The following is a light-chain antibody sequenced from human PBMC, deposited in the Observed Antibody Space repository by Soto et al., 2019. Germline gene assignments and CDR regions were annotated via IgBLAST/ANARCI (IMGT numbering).Light chain of an antibody. V-gene: IGKV3-20*01. J-gene: IGKJ2*01. CDR2: GIS. CDR3: QQYSTLPHT. CDR1: QSVTNRY. Sequence: EIELTQSPATLSVSPGERATLSCRASQSVTNRYFAWYQQRPGQAPRLLIYGISNRATGIPDRFSGSGSGTDFTLTISRLEPEDFVVYYCQQYSTLPHTFGQGTKLEVK.